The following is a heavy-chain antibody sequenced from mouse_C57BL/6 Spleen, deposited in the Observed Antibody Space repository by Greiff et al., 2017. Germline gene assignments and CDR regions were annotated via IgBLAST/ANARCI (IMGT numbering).Heavy chain of an antibody. CDR1: GFTFSDYY. D-gene: IGHD1-1*01. CDR2: INYDGSST. J-gene: IGHJ4*01. V-gene: IGHV5-16*01. CDR3: ARGYYGSSPYAMDY. Sequence: EVQRVESEGGLVQPGSSMKLSCTASGFTFSDYYMAWVRQVPEKGLEWVANINYDGSSTYYLDSLKSRFIISSDNAKNILYLQMSSLKSEDTATYYCARGYYGSSPYAMDYWGQGTSVTVSS.